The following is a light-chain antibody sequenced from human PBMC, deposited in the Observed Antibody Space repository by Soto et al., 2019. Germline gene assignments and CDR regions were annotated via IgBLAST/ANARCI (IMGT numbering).Light chain of an antibody. CDR3: CSYAGSYSYV. CDR2: DVS. J-gene: IGLJ1*01. V-gene: IGLV2-11*01. Sequence: QSALTQPRSVSGSPGQSVTISCNGTSSDVGGYNYVSWYQQHPGKAPKLMIYDVSKRPSGVPDRFSGSKSGNTASLTISWLQAEDEADYYCCSYAGSYSYVFGTGTKVTVL. CDR1: SSDVGGYNY.